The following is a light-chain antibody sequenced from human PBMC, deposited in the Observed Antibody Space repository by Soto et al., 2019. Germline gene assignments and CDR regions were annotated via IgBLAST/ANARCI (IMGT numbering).Light chain of an antibody. CDR3: SSYTSSTNYV. CDR2: EVS. CDR1: SSDVGNYNY. J-gene: IGLJ1*01. V-gene: IGLV2-14*01. Sequence: SVLTQPASVSGSPGQSTTISCTGTSSDVGNYNYVSWYQQHPGKAPKLMIYEVSNRPSGVSNRFSGSKSGNTASLTISGLQAEDEADYYCSSYTSSTNYVFGAGTKVTVL.